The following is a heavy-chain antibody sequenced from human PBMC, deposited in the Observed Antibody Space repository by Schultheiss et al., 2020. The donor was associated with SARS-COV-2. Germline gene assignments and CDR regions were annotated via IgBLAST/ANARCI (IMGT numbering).Heavy chain of an antibody. J-gene: IGHJ4*02. CDR3: AKGTTKAVAGKGTFDY. Sequence: GGSLRLSCAASGFTFSSYSMNWVRQAPGKGLEWVSSISSSSSYIYYADSVKGRFTISRDNSKNTLYLQMNSLRAEDTAVYYCAKGTTKAVAGKGTFDYWGQGTLVTVSS. CDR1: GFTFSSYS. D-gene: IGHD6-19*01. CDR2: ISSSSSYI. V-gene: IGHV3-21*04.